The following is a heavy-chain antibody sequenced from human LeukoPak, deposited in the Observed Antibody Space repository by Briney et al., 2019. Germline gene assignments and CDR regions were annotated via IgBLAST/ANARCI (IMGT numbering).Heavy chain of an antibody. J-gene: IGHJ5*02. D-gene: IGHD2-8*01. CDR1: GFTFSSYA. V-gene: IGHV3-23*01. Sequence: GGSLRLSCAASGFTFSSYAMSWVRQAPGKGLEWVSVIIGDGSNTYYADSVKGRFTISRDNSNNMLYLQMNSLRGEDTAVYYCAKSMTTTNVDWFDPWGQGTLVTVSS. CDR2: IIGDGSNT. CDR3: AKSMTTTNVDWFDP.